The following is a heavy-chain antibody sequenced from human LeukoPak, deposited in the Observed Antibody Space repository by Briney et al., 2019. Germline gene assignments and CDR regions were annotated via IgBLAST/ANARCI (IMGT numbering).Heavy chain of an antibody. J-gene: IGHJ4*02. CDR2: ISGSGGST. V-gene: IGHV3-23*01. CDR1: GFTFSSYA. D-gene: IGHD3-22*01. Sequence: GGSLRLSCAASGFTFSSYAMSWVRQAPGKGLEWVSAISGSGGSTYYADSVKGRFTISRDNSKNTLYLQMNSLRAEDTAVYYCVNQDGRYYDSSGYYPNWGQGTLVTVSS. CDR3: VNQDGRYYDSSGYYPN.